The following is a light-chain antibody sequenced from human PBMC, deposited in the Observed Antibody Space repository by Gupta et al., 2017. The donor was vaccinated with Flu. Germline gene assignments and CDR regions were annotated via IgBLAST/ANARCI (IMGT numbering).Light chain of an antibody. CDR1: SSNIGSNT. CDR3: AAWDDSLNGPV. Sequence: QSVLTQPPSASGTPGQRVTISCSGSSSNIGSNTVNLYQQLPGTAPKLLIYSNNQRPSGVPDRFSGSKSGTSASLAISGLQSEDEAEYYCAAWDDSLNGPVFGGGTKLTVL. J-gene: IGLJ3*02. CDR2: SNN. V-gene: IGLV1-44*01.